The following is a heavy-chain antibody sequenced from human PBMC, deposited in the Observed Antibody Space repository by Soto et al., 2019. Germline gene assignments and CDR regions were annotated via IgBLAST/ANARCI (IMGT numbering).Heavy chain of an antibody. CDR2: ISGSGDAA. CDR3: AKAWSVTTSYYYYSMDV. J-gene: IGHJ6*03. Sequence: EVQVLESGGGLVQPGGSLRLSCEASGFTFSSYAMSWVRQAPGKGLEWVSAISGSGDAAYYADSVKGRFTISRDNSKKTVYVQMNSMRAEDTAVYYCAKAWSVTTSYYYYSMDVWGKGTTVTVSS. CDR1: GFTFSSYA. D-gene: IGHD4-4*01. V-gene: IGHV3-23*01.